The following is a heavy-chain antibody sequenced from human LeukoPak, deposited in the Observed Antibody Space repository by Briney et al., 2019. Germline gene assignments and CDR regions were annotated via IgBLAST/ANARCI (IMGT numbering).Heavy chain of an antibody. Sequence: PGGSLRLSCAASGFTVSSNYMSWVRQAPGKGLEWVSVIYSGGSTYYADSVKGRFTISRDNSKNTLYLQMNSLRAEDTAVYYCARDKGLSSGWYKSHYYYMGVWGKGTTVTVSS. D-gene: IGHD6-19*01. CDR1: GFTVSSNY. J-gene: IGHJ6*03. V-gene: IGHV3-53*01. CDR3: ARDKGLSSGWYKSHYYYMGV. CDR2: IYSGGST.